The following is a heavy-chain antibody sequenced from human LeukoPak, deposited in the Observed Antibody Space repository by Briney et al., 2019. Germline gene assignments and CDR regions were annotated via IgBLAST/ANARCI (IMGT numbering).Heavy chain of an antibody. Sequence: SETLSLTCTVSGGSISSSSYYWGWIRQPPGKGLEWIGSIYYSGSTYYNPSLKSRVTISVDTSKNQFSLKLSSVTAADTAVYYCARGIAVTSTRGWVNRSSAPYYFDYWGQGALVTVSS. J-gene: IGHJ4*02. CDR2: IYYSGST. V-gene: IGHV4-39*07. CDR3: ARGIAVTSTRGWVNRSSAPYYFDY. D-gene: IGHD6-19*01. CDR1: GGSISSSSYY.